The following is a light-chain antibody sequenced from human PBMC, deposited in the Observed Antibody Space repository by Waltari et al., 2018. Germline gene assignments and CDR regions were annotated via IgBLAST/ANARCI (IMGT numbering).Light chain of an antibody. V-gene: IGLV2-11*01. CDR2: DVS. Sequence: QSALTQPRSVSGSPGQSVTISCPGTSSDVGGYNYVPWYQQHPGKAPKLMIYDVSKRPSGVPDRFSGSKSGNTASLTISGLQAEDEADYYCCSYAGSYTHVFGTGTKVTVL. CDR3: CSYAGSYTHV. J-gene: IGLJ1*01. CDR1: SSDVGGYNY.